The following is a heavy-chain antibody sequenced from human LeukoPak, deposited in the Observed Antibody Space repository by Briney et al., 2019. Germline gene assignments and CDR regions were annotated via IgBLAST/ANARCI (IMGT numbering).Heavy chain of an antibody. CDR1: AGSISTYY. D-gene: IGHD6-13*01. CDR2: IYTSGST. CDR3: ARESYRWYVHNYYYYGMDV. J-gene: IGHJ6*02. Sequence: PPETLSLTCTVSAGSISTYYWSWIRQPAGKGLEWIGRIYTSGSTNYNPSLKSRVTMSVDTSKNQFSLKLSSVTAADTAVYYCARESYRWYVHNYYYYGMDVWGQGTTVTVSS. V-gene: IGHV4-4*07.